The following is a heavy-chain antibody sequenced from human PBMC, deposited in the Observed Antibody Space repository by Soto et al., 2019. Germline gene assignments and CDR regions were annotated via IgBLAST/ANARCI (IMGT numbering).Heavy chain of an antibody. CDR3: ARGGLRGYSYGHTRYYFDY. CDR2: INHSGST. Sequence: PSETLSLTCAVYGGSFSGYYWSWIRQPPGKGLEWIGEINHSGSTNYNPSLKSRVTISVDTSKNQFSLKLSSVTAADTAVYYCARGGLRGYSYGHTRYYFDYWGQGTLVTVSS. J-gene: IGHJ4*02. CDR1: GGSFSGYY. V-gene: IGHV4-34*01. D-gene: IGHD5-18*01.